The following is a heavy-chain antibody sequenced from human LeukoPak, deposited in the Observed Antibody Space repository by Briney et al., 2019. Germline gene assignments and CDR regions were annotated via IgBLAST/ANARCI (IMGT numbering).Heavy chain of an antibody. D-gene: IGHD3-10*01. V-gene: IGHV3-9*01. CDR1: GFTFDDYA. Sequence: PGGSLRLSCAASGFTFDDYAMPWVPQAPGKGLEWVSGISWNSGSIGYADSVKGRFTISRDNAKNSLYLQMNSLRAEDTALYYCAKVTGGHYYGSGSIFAYWGQGTLVTVSS. CDR3: AKVTGGHYYGSGSIFAY. CDR2: ISWNSGSI. J-gene: IGHJ4*02.